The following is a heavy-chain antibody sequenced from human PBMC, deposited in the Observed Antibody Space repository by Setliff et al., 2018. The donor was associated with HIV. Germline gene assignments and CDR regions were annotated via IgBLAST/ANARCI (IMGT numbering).Heavy chain of an antibody. Sequence: TLSLTCTVSGGSASNSSYYWAWIRQPPGKGLEYIGSIHYNEKTYYNPSLKSRVTISIDTSKNQFSLNLTSVTAADTAVYYCTIEGAGTIVYSWGQGTLVTVSS. D-gene: IGHD6-19*01. J-gene: IGHJ4*02. CDR3: TIEGAGTIVYS. CDR1: GGSASNSSYY. V-gene: IGHV4-39*02. CDR2: IHYNEKT.